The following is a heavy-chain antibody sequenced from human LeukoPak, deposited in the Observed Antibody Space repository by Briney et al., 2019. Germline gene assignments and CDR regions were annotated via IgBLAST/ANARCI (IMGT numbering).Heavy chain of an antibody. CDR3: ARTNQMDETACDI. V-gene: IGHV4-59*07. D-gene: IGHD1-14*01. CDR2: IFHSGST. Sequence: SDTLSLPCTVCGGPFSGYYWSWLRQPTGKGLEGMGYIFHSGSTNYYPSLKSRVTISVDASKKRFSLKLSSVTAADTAVYYCARTNQMDETACDIWGQGTMVTVSS. J-gene: IGHJ3*02. CDR1: GGPFSGYY.